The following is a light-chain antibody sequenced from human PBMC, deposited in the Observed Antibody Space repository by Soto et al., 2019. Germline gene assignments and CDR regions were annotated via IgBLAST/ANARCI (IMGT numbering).Light chain of an antibody. Sequence: QSALTQPASVSGSPGQSITISCTGTNSDVGYYNYVSWYQQHPGKAPKLMIYEVDKRPSGVSIRFSGSKSGITASLTISGLQAEDEADYYCSSYTTTTTRVFGGGTKLTVL. J-gene: IGLJ3*02. CDR3: SSYTTTTTRV. CDR2: EVD. CDR1: NSDVGYYNY. V-gene: IGLV2-14*01.